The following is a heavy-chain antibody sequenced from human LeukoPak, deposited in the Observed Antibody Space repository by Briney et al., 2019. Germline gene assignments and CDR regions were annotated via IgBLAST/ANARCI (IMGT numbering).Heavy chain of an antibody. CDR2: INHSGST. CDR3: ARVGSSYGYLFDY. J-gene: IGHJ4*02. CDR1: GGSFSGYY. V-gene: IGHV4-34*01. Sequence: PSETLSLTCAVYGGSFSGYYWSWIRQPPGKGLEWIGEINHSGSTNYNPSLKSRVTISVDTSKNQFSLKLSSVTAADTAVYYCARVGSSYGYLFDYWGQGTLVTVSS. D-gene: IGHD5-18*01.